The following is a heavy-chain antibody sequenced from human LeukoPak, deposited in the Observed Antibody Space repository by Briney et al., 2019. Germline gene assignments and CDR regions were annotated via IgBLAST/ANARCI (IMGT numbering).Heavy chain of an antibody. CDR1: GFTFSSYW. CDR3: TRSQRLGGCYTMDV. Sequence: GGSLRLSCAASGFTFSSYWMHWVRQAPGKGLVWVSRINSDGSSTSYADSVKGRFTISRDNAKNTLYLQMNSLKTEDTAVYYCTRSQRLGGCYTMDVWGQGTTVTVS. J-gene: IGHJ6*02. V-gene: IGHV3-74*01. D-gene: IGHD2-15*01. CDR2: INSDGSST.